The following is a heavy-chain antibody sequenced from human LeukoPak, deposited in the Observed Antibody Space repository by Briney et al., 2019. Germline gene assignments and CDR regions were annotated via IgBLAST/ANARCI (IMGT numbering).Heavy chain of an antibody. CDR1: GFTFSSYG. D-gene: IGHD1-26*01. CDR2: ISYDGSNK. J-gene: IGHJ6*03. Sequence: GRSLRLSCAASGFTFSSYGMHWVRQAPGKGLEWVAVISYDGSNKYYADSVKGRFTISRDNSKNTLYLQMNSLRAEDTAVYYCARAVGATRVIDYYYYYMDVWGKGTTVTVSS. V-gene: IGHV3-30*03. CDR3: ARAVGATRVIDYYYYYMDV.